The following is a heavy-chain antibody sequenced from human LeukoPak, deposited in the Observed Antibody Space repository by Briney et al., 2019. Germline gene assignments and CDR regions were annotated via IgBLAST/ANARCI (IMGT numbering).Heavy chain of an antibody. V-gene: IGHV3-23*01. CDR3: AKGRREPWNFDH. Sequence: PGGSLRLSCAASGFTLSDYDMAWVRQAPGKGLRWVSALGWSSGTTFYADSVKGRSTCSRDSSRNTLYLQMNNLRAEDTAVYYCAKGRREPWNFDHWGQGALVTVSS. CDR2: LGWSSGTT. CDR1: GFTLSDYD. J-gene: IGHJ4*02. D-gene: IGHD5-24*01.